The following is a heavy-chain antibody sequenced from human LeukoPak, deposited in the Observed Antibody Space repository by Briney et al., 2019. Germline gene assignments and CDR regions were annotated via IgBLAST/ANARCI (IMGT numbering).Heavy chain of an antibody. V-gene: IGHV1-46*01. J-gene: IGHJ4*02. CDR3: ARDTRWLPGAY. Sequence: ASVKVSCKASGYTFTSYYMHWVRPAPGQGLEWMGIINPSGGSTSYAQKFQGRVTMTRDTSTSTVYMELSSLRSEDTAVYYCARDTRWLPGAYWGQGTLVTVSS. CDR1: GYTFTSYY. CDR2: INPSGGST. D-gene: IGHD5-24*01.